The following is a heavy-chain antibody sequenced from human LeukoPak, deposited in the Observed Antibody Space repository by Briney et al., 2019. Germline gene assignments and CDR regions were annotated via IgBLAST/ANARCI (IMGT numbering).Heavy chain of an antibody. CDR2: INPSGGST. V-gene: IGHV1-46*01. CDR3: ARGRLLRFLEWLLTPAFDI. J-gene: IGHJ3*02. D-gene: IGHD3-3*01. Sequence: ASVKVSCKASGYTFTSYYMHWVRQAPGQGLEWMGIINPSGGSTSYAQKFQGRVTMTRDTSTSTVYMELSSLRSEDTAVYYCARGRLLRFLEWLLTPAFDIWGRGTMVTVSS. CDR1: GYTFTSYY.